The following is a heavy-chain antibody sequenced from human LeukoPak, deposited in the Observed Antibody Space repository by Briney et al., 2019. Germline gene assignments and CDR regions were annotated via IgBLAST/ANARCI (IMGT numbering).Heavy chain of an antibody. J-gene: IGHJ4*02. CDR1: GYSFTSYW. CDR2: IYPGDSDT. CDR3: ATTSVAAAEDYYFDY. D-gene: IGHD2-2*01. Sequence: GESLKITCKGSGYSFTSYWIGWVRQMPGKGLEWMGIIYPGDSDTRYSPSFQGQVTISADKSISTAYLQWSSLKASDTAMYYCATTSVAAAEDYYFDYWGQGTLVTVSS. V-gene: IGHV5-51*01.